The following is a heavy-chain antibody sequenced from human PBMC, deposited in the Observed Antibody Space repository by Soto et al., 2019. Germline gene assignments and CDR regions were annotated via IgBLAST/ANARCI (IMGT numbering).Heavy chain of an antibody. V-gene: IGHV4-30-4*01. CDR2: IYYTGKT. CDR1: GDYIHVGGYY. CDR3: GRDLTSNANCIDP. D-gene: IGHD2-2*01. Sequence: PSETLSLTCSVSGDYIHVGGYYWTWIRQRPGKGLEWMGYIYYTGKTYYNPSLESRLTMSVDRSKNQFSLRLTSVTAADTAVYFCGRDLTSNANCIDPWGQGTPVTVSS. J-gene: IGHJ5*02.